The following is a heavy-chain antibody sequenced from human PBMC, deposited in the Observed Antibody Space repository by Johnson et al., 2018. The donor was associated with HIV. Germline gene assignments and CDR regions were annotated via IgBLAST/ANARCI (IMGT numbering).Heavy chain of an antibody. CDR1: GFTFSSYA. CDR3: SKDISRLREWWALPAVDI. CDR2: ISYDGSNK. J-gene: IGHJ3*02. Sequence: QVLLVESGGGVVQPGRSLRLSCAASGFTFSSYAMHWVRQAPGKGLEWVAVISYDGSNKYYADSVKGRFTISRDNAKNSLYLQMNSLRPEDTALYSFSKDISRLREWWALPAVDIWGRGTMVTVSS. D-gene: IGHD2-15*01. V-gene: IGHV3-30-3*01.